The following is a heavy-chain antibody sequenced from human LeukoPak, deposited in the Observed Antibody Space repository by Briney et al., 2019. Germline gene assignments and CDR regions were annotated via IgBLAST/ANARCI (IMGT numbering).Heavy chain of an antibody. Sequence: GGSLRLSCAASGGFAFSSFVLSWVRQAPGKGLEWVSVISTSGDGTYYADSVKGRFTISRDNFKNTLYLQMNSLRVEDTAVYYCANARGNTIPYTWFDSWGQGTLVTVSS. J-gene: IGHJ5*01. D-gene: IGHD3-16*01. CDR3: ANARGNTIPYTWFDS. V-gene: IGHV3-23*01. CDR2: ISTSGDGT. CDR1: GGFAFSSFV.